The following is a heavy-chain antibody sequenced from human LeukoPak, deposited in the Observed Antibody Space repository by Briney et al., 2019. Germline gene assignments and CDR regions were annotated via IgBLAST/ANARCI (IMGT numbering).Heavy chain of an antibody. Sequence: GESLPISCQASGYTFGNYWIGWVRQKSGKGMEWMGIIYGDDFDTRYSPSFQGQVTISADKSNRTDYLHWSSLKASDTAIYFCARSEWLLPRGGFDFWGEGTPVVVSS. J-gene: IGHJ4*02. V-gene: IGHV5-51*01. D-gene: IGHD3-3*01. CDR1: GYTFGNYW. CDR2: IYGDDFDT. CDR3: ARSEWLLPRGGFDF.